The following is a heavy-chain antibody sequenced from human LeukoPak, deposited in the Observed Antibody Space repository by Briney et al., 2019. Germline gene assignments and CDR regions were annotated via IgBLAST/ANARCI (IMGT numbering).Heavy chain of an antibody. CDR2: ITSGTTYI. Sequence: GGSLRLSCAASGFTFSDYNMNWVRQSPEKGLEWVSSITSGTTYIYYADSVKGRFTISRDNAKNSLYLQMNSLRAEDTAVYYCATDPTYYDFWSGLWGQGTLVTVSS. V-gene: IGHV3-21*01. D-gene: IGHD3-3*01. CDR1: GFTFSDYN. CDR3: ATDPTYYDFWSGL. J-gene: IGHJ4*02.